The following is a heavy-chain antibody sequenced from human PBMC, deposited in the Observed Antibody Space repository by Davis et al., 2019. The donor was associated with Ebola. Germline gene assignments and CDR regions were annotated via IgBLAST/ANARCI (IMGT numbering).Heavy chain of an antibody. D-gene: IGHD6-6*01. Sequence: MPSESLSLTCAVYGGSFSGYYWSWIRQPPGKGLEWMGEINHSGSTNSNPSLKSRVTISLDTSKNQFSLKLSSVTAADTAVYYWAIHFGLSIAADYGMDVWGQGTTVTVSS. J-gene: IGHJ6*02. CDR2: INHSGST. CDR3: AIHFGLSIAADYGMDV. CDR1: GGSFSGYY. V-gene: IGHV4-34*01.